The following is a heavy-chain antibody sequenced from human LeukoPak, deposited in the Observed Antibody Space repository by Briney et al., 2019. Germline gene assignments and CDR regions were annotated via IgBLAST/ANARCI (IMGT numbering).Heavy chain of an antibody. CDR1: GYTFPSYF. CDR3: ARMYLDPEWVLSFFDF. Sequence: ASVKVSCKASGYTFPSYFMHWVRQAPGQGLEWMGIINPTGGSTTYAQKFQGRVTMTRDTSTSTVYMELSSLRSDDTAVYYCARMYLDPEWVLSFFDFWGQGTLVTVSS. J-gene: IGHJ5*01. CDR2: INPTGGST. D-gene: IGHD3-3*01. V-gene: IGHV1-46*01.